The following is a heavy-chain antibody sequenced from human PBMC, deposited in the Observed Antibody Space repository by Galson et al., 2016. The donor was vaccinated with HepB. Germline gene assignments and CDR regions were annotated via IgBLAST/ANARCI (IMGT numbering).Heavy chain of an antibody. Sequence: SVKVSCKASGATSNNYAFNWVRQAPGQGLEWMGGITPIFGAANYAQKFRGRVTLTADESTNTTYMDLSSLTSDDTAVYYCAIHPQGKWLQLRSGFDYWGQGSLVIVSS. J-gene: IGHJ4*02. CDR1: GATSNNYA. CDR3: AIHPQGKWLQLRSGFDY. D-gene: IGHD3-10*01. CDR2: ITPIFGAA. V-gene: IGHV1-69*13.